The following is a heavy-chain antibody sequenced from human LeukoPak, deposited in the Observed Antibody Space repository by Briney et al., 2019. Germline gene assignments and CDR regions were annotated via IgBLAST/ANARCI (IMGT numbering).Heavy chain of an antibody. D-gene: IGHD6-13*01. CDR1: GGSISSYY. CDR2: IHNSGTT. Sequence: SPETPSLTCSVSGGSISSYYWSWIRQPPGKGLEWIAYIHNSGTTNYNPSLRSRVTISLATPKNQFSLKLSSVTAADTAVYYCARTLGSAVSHIGGQGTMVTVSS. CDR3: ARTLGSAVSHI. J-gene: IGHJ3*01. V-gene: IGHV4-59*01.